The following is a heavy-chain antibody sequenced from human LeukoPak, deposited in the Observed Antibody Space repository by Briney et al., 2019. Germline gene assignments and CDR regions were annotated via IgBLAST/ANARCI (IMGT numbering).Heavy chain of an antibody. J-gene: IGHJ4*02. CDR2: IYYSGSS. Sequence: SETLSLTCTVSGGSISSGGYYWSWIRQHPGKGLEWIGYIYYSGSSRNNPSLKSRVTISVDTSKNQFSLKLSSVTAADTAVYYCARGDTYYYDSSGYSPFDCWGQGTLVTVSS. D-gene: IGHD3-22*01. CDR1: GGSISSGGYY. CDR3: ARGDTYYYDSSGYSPFDC. V-gene: IGHV4-31*03.